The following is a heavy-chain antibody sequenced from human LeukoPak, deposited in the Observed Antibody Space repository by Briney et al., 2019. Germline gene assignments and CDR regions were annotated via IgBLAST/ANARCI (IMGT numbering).Heavy chain of an antibody. Sequence: KPSETLSLTCTVSGGSISTYYWNWLRQPAGKGLEWIGRIYTSGSTNYNASLKSQVTLSLDTSKNQFSLKLTSVTAADTAVYYCARWITTQGTFDIWAQGTMVTVSS. V-gene: IGHV4-4*07. J-gene: IGHJ3*02. CDR2: IYTSGST. D-gene: IGHD1-1*01. CDR1: GGSISTYY. CDR3: ARWITTQGTFDI.